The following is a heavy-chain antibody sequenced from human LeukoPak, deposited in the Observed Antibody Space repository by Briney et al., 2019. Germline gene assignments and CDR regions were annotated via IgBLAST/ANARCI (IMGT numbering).Heavy chain of an antibody. V-gene: IGHV3-53*04. CDR2: IYAGGST. CDR3: ATARSSELLWSFDMDV. D-gene: IGHD3-10*01. J-gene: IGHJ6*02. CDR1: GFTFSSNY. Sequence: EGSLRLSCAASGFTFSSNYMSWVRQAPGKGLEWVSLIYAGGSTSYSDAVKGRFSISIHNSKNKLPLQMTSLRVKDTAAYYCATARSSELLWSFDMDVWGQGTTVTVSS.